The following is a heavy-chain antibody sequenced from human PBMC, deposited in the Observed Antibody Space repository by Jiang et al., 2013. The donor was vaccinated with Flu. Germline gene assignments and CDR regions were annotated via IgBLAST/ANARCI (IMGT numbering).Heavy chain of an antibody. CDR1: GFSLSTSGMC. D-gene: IGHD3-3*01. CDR3: ARMSTTIFGVVIHYFDY. V-gene: IGHV2-70*11. CDR2: IDWDDDK. Sequence: KPTQTLTLTCTFSGFSLSTSGMCVSWIRQPPGKALEWLARIDWDDDKYYSTSLKTRLTISKDTSKNQVVLTMTNMDPVDTATYYCARMSTTIFGVVIHYFDYWGQGTLVTVSS. J-gene: IGHJ4*02.